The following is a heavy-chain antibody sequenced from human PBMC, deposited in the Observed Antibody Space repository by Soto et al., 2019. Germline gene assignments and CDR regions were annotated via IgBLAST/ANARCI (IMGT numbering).Heavy chain of an antibody. CDR1: GYTFTSDD. CDR2: VSTYTGNT. V-gene: IGHV1-18*01. J-gene: IGHJ4*02. Sequence: ASVKVSCKASGYTFTSDDISWVRQAPGQGLEWMGWVSTYTGNTNYAQKFQGRVTMTADTSTTTAYVELRSLRSDDTAVYYCARGGSSTSSACDYWGQGTLVTVSS. D-gene: IGHD2-2*01. CDR3: ARGGSSTSSACDY.